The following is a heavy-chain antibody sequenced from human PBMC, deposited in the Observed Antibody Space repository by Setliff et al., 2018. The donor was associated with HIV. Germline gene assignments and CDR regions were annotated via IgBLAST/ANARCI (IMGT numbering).Heavy chain of an antibody. D-gene: IGHD2-21*01. Sequence: SVKVSCKASGGTFSSYAISWVRQAPGQGLEWMGGIIPIFGTANYDQRFQGRVTITADETTSTAYMELSSLRSEDTAVYFCARDPVSDNSATPYYFDYWGQGTLVTVSS. J-gene: IGHJ4*02. V-gene: IGHV1-69*13. CDR3: ARDPVSDNSATPYYFDY. CDR1: GGTFSSYA. CDR2: IIPIFGTA.